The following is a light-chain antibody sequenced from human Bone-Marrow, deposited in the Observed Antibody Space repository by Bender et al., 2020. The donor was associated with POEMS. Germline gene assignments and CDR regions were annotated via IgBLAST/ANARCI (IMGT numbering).Light chain of an antibody. V-gene: IGLV1-40*01. CDR1: SSNIGADYG. J-gene: IGLJ3*02. Sequence: QSVLTQPPSVSGAPGQRVTISCTGSSSNIGADYGVHWYQQLPGTAPKLIIFSNNNRPSGVPDRFSGSKSGTSASLAITGLQAEDEAHYYCQSYDNSLSCSVFGGGTKLTVL. CDR3: QSYDNSLSCSV. CDR2: SNN.